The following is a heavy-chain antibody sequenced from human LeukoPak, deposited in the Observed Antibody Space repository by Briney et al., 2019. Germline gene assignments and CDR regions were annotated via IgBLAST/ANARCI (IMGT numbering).Heavy chain of an antibody. CDR2: ISSSSKHI. D-gene: IGHD2/OR15-2a*01. J-gene: IGHJ5*02. V-gene: IGHV3-21*01. Sequence: GGSLRHSFSAPGLTLSSSTMDSVRQAPGKGLEWVSSISSSSKHIYYADSGKGRFTIARDNAKNSLYLQMNSLRADDTAVYYCVGIPNSADFPNWFVPWGQGTLVTVSS. CDR1: GLTLSSST. CDR3: VGIPNSADFPNWFVP.